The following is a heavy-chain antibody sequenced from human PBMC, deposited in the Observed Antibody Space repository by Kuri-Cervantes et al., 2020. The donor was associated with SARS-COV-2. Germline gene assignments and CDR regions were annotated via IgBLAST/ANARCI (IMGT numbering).Heavy chain of an antibody. CDR3: ARQTTTPWYFDL. Sequence: KVSCKGSGYSFTSYWIGWVRQMPGKGLEWMGIIYPGDSDTRYSPSFQGQVTISADKSISTAYLQWSSLKASDSAMYYCARQTTTPWYFDLWGRGTLVTVSS. CDR2: IYPGDSDT. V-gene: IGHV5-51*01. J-gene: IGHJ2*01. D-gene: IGHD4-17*01. CDR1: GYSFTSYW.